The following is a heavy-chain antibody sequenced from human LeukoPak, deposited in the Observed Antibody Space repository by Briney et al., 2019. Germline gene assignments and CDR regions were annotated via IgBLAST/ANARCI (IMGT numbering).Heavy chain of an antibody. V-gene: IGHV5-51*01. J-gene: IGHJ4*02. CDR1: GYSFPTYW. Sequence: GESLKISCKGSGYSFPTYWIAWVRQMPGKGLEWMGIIYPDESNIRYSPSFQGQVTISADKSISTAYLQWSGPKASDTAMYYCARPPSRGYSSSFEYWGQGTLVTVSS. CDR2: IYPDESNI. CDR3: ARPPSRGYSSSFEY. D-gene: IGHD2-2*03.